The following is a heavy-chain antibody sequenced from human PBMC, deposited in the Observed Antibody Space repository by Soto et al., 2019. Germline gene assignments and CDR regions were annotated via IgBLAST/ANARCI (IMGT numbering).Heavy chain of an antibody. J-gene: IGHJ4*02. CDR3: ARDLSGSGD. CDR1: GFAFSSYA. D-gene: IGHD3-10*01. V-gene: IGHV3-30-3*01. Sequence: QVQLVESGGGVVQPGRSLRLSCAASGFAFSSYAMHWVRQAPGKGLEWVAVISYDGSNKYYSDSVKGRFTISRDKSNNTLSLQMNSLRAEDTAVEYCARDLSGSGDWGQGTLVTVSS. CDR2: ISYDGSNK.